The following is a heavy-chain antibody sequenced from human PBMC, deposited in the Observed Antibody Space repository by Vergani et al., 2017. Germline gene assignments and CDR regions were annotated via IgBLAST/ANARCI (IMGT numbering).Heavy chain of an antibody. Sequence: QVQLVQSGAEVKKPGASVKVSCWASGYTFIEYDIDWVRQAAGQGLEWMGWMNPKSGNSGFAQKFQGRVTMTRDTSTSTGYMELRSLRSDDTAVYYCARVHGDYAPPGDGRIDWGQGTLVTVSS. D-gene: IGHD4-17*01. CDR3: ARVHGDYAPPGDGRID. CDR1: GYTFIEYD. V-gene: IGHV1-8*01. J-gene: IGHJ4*02. CDR2: MNPKSGNS.